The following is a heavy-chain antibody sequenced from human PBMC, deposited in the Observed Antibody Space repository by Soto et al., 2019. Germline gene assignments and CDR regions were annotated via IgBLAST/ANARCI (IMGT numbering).Heavy chain of an antibody. CDR2: ISGSGGRT. CDR1: RFTFSNYA. D-gene: IGHD3-9*01. Sequence: EVQLLESGGGLVQPGGSLRLSCAASRFTFSNYAMNWVRQVPGKGLEWVSTISGSGGRTYYADSVKGRFTISRDNSKNTLYLQRNSLRAEATAVYYCAKASYDILTGYSPDYWGQGTRVTVSS. CDR3: AKASYDILTGYSPDY. J-gene: IGHJ4*02. V-gene: IGHV3-23*01.